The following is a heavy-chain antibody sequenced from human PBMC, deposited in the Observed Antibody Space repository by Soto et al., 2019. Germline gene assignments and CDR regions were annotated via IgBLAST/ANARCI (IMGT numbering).Heavy chain of an antibody. CDR1: GFTFSNYW. D-gene: IGHD2-21*01. J-gene: IGHJ5*02. CDR3: ASSRHIRP. Sequence: GGSLSFSCAASGFTFSNYWMSWVRQGPGKGLECVANIKQDGSESNYADSVKGRLTISREHAENSLYLQMTSLRAEDTAVYYCASSRHIRPWPKVTPVTVSS. V-gene: IGHV3-7*01. CDR2: IKQDGSES.